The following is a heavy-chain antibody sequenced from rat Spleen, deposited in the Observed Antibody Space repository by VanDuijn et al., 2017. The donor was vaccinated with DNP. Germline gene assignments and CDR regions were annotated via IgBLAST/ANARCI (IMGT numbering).Heavy chain of an antibody. CDR1: GFTFSDYN. CDR3: AKDGRAMDA. J-gene: IGHJ4*01. CDR2: ISYDGSST. V-gene: IGHV5S10*01. D-gene: IGHD1-12*02. Sequence: EVQLVESGGGLVQPGRSLKLSCAASGFTFSDYNMAWVRQAPKKGLEWVATISYDGSSTYYRDSVKGRFTISRDNAKNTLYLQMENLRSEDTATYYCAKDGRAMDAWGQGTSVTVSS.